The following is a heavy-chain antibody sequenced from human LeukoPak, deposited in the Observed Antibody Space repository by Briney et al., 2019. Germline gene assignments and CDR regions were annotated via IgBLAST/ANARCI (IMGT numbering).Heavy chain of an antibody. CDR3: AGLRGYSNS. CDR1: GDSVSSSSFY. D-gene: IGHD5-18*01. Sequence: PSETLSLTCTVSGDSVSSSSFYWGWIRQSPGKGLEWIGSTFYGGSTYYNPSLKSRVTISVDTSKNQFSLKLSSVTAADTAVYYCAGLRGYSNSWGQGTLVTVSS. CDR2: TFYGGST. V-gene: IGHV4-39*01. J-gene: IGHJ5*02.